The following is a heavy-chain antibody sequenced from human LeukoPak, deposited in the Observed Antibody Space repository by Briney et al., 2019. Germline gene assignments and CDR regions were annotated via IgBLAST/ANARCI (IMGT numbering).Heavy chain of an antibody. CDR3: AKDRRSVRGVIRFDY. CDR1: GFTFSSYA. J-gene: IGHJ4*02. CDR2: ISGSGGST. D-gene: IGHD3-10*02. V-gene: IGHV3-23*01. Sequence: PGGSLRLSCAASGFTFSSYAMSWVRQAPGKGLEWVSAISGSGGSTYYADSVKGRFTISRDNSKNTLYLQMNSLRAEDTAVYYCAKDRRSVRGVIRFDYWGQGTLVTVSS.